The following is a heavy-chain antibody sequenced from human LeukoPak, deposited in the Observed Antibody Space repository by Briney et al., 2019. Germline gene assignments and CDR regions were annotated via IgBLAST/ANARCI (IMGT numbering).Heavy chain of an antibody. J-gene: IGHJ4*02. CDR2: IT. CDR3: ARLRGYSYGYRIDY. CDR1: GGSFSGYY. D-gene: IGHD5-18*01. V-gene: IGHV4-34*01. Sequence: SETLSLTCAVYGGSFSGYYWSWIRQPPGKGLEWIGEITNYNPSLKSRVTISVDTSKNQFSLKLSSVTAADTAVYYCARLRGYSYGYRIDYWGQGTLVTVSS.